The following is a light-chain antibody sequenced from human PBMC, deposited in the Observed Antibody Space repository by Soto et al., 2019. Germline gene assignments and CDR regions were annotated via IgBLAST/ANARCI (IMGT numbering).Light chain of an antibody. CDR2: GNS. CDR3: QSYDSSMSGNV. V-gene: IGLV1-40*01. CDR1: SSNIGAGYD. J-gene: IGLJ1*01. Sequence: QSALTQPPSVSGAPGQRVTISCTGSSSNIGAGYDVHWYQLLPGTAPNLFIYGNSNRRLGVTVRFSGSKSGTSASLAITGLHAEDEADYYCQSYDSSMSGNVFGTGAKVTVL.